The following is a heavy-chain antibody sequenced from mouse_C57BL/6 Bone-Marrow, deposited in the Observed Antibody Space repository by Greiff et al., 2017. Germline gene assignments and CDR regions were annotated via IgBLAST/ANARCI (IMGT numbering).Heavy chain of an antibody. CDR2: IHPADSDT. Sequence: VQLQQSGAELVKPGASVKMSCKASGYAFTSYWMHWVKQRPGQGLEWIGRIHPADSDTNYNHKFKGKATLTADKSSSTASMQLSSLPSEDSAVYYCAIACTRFVVDYWGQGTTVTVSS. J-gene: IGHJ4*01. D-gene: IGHD1-1*01. V-gene: IGHV1-74*04. CDR1: GYAFTSYW. CDR3: AIACTRFVVDY.